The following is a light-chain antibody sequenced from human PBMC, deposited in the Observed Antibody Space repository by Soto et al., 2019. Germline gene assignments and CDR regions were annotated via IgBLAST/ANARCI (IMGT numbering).Light chain of an antibody. J-gene: IGKJ5*01. CDR3: QQYGSSPIT. CDR1: QGLSSY. CDR2: AAF. V-gene: IGKV1-9*01. Sequence: DIQLTQSPSFLSASVGYRVTITCRASQGLSSYLAWYQQKPGKAPNLLIYAAFTLQSGVPSRFSGSGSGTDFTLTISRLEPEDFAVYYCQQYGSSPITFGQGTQLEIK.